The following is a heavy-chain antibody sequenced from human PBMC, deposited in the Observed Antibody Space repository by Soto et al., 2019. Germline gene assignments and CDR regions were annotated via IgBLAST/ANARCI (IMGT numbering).Heavy chain of an antibody. CDR1: GYSFTSYW. Sequence: GESLKISCKGSGYSFTSYWISWVRQMPGKGLEWMGRIDPSDSYTNYSPSFQGHVTISADKSISTAYLQWSSLKASDTAMYYCARLRLEEWLTDYNWFDPWGQGTLVTVSS. V-gene: IGHV5-10-1*01. D-gene: IGHD6-19*01. J-gene: IGHJ5*02. CDR3: ARLRLEEWLTDYNWFDP. CDR2: IDPSDSYT.